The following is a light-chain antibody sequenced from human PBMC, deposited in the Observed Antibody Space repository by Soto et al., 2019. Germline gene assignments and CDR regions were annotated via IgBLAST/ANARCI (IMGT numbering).Light chain of an antibody. J-gene: IGLJ1*01. CDR2: SND. CDR3: AAWDDRLNGYV. Sequence: QSVLTQPPSASGTPGQRVTISCSGGTSNIESNTVTWYQQLPGTAPKLVIYSNDDRPSGVPDRFSGSTSGTSASLAISELRSDDEADYFCAAWDDRLNGYVFGGGTKLTVL. V-gene: IGLV1-44*01. CDR1: TSNIESNT.